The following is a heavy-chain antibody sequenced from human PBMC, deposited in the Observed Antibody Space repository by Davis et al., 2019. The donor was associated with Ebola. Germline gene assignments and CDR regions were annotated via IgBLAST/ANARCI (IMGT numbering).Heavy chain of an antibody. Sequence: GESLKISCAASGFTFSSYGMHWVRQAPGKGLEWVAIIWHDGSNKYYADSVKGRFTISRDNAKNSLYLQMNSLRDEDTAVYYCARDTGVVAAIYYFDYWGQGTLVTVSS. CDR3: ARDTGVVAAIYYFDY. D-gene: IGHD2-15*01. V-gene: IGHV3-33*01. CDR1: GFTFSSYG. J-gene: IGHJ4*02. CDR2: IWHDGSNK.